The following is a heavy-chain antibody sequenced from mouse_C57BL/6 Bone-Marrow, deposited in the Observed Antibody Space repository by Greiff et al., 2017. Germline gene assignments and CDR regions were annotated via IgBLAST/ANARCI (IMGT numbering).Heavy chain of an antibody. CDR1: GFNIKDYY. D-gene: IGHD1-1*01. CDR2: IDPEDGET. V-gene: IGHV14-2*01. CDR3: TRSLIYYGTNY. J-gene: IGHJ2*01. Sequence: EVKLVESGAELVKPGASVKLSCTASGFNIKDYYIHWVKQRTEQGLEWIGRIDPEDGETKYAPKFQDKATITADTSSNTAYLQLSSLTSEDTAVYYFTRSLIYYGTNYWGQGTTLTVSS.